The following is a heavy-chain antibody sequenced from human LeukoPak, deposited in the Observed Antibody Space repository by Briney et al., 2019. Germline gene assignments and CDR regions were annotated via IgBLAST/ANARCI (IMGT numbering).Heavy chain of an antibody. CDR3: AKEYCSGGSCYYFDY. D-gene: IGHD2-15*01. V-gene: IGHV3-23*01. CDR1: GFTFSSYA. J-gene: IGHJ4*02. Sequence: GGSLRLSCAASGFTFSSYAMSWVRQAPGKGLEWVSAISGSGANTYYADSVKGRFTISRDNSKNTLYLQMNSLRAEDTAVYYCAKEYCSGGSCYYFDYWGQGTLVTVSS. CDR2: ISGSGANT.